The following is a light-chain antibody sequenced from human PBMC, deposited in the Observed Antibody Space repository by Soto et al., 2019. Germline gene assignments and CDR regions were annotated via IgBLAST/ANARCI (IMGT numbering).Light chain of an antibody. CDR2: DVS. Sequence: SVLTHPPSASGSPGQSVTISCTGTSSDVGDYDYVSWYQQHPGKASKLMIYDVSKRPSGVPDRFSGSKSGNTASLTISGLQAEDEADYYCCSYAGSYTYVFGTGTKVTVL. CDR3: CSYAGSYTYV. CDR1: SSDVGDYDY. J-gene: IGLJ1*01. V-gene: IGLV2-11*01.